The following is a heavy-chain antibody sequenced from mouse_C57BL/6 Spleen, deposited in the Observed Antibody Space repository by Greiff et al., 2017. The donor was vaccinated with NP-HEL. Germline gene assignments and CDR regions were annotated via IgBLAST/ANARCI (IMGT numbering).Heavy chain of an antibody. CDR3: ARDEDSNYVGFAY. J-gene: IGHJ3*01. CDR2: ISDGGRYT. CDR1: GFTFSSYA. V-gene: IGHV5-4*01. Sequence: EVMLVESGGGLVKPGGSLKLSCAASGFTFSSYAMSWVRQTPEKRLEWVATISDGGRYTYYPDNVKGRFTISRDNAKNNLYLQMSHLKSEDTAMYYCARDEDSNYVGFAYWGQGTLVTVSA. D-gene: IGHD2-5*01.